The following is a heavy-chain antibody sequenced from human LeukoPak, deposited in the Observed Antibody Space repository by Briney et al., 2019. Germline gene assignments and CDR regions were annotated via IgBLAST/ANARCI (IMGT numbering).Heavy chain of an antibody. J-gene: IGHJ4*02. CDR3: ARDPQGYSGYLYFDY. CDR1: GFTFSSYG. D-gene: IGHD5-12*01. Sequence: GGSLRLSCAASGFTFSSYGMHWVRQAPGKGLEWVAFIRYDGSNKYYADSVKGRFTISRDNSKNTLYLQMNSLRAEDTAVYYCARDPQGYSGYLYFDYWGQGTLVTVSS. CDR2: IRYDGSNK. V-gene: IGHV3-30*02.